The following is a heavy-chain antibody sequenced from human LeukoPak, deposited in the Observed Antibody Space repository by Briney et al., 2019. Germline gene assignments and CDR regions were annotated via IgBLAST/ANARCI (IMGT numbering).Heavy chain of an antibody. D-gene: IGHD3-10*01. CDR3: ARFAAGGSYYYYMDV. J-gene: IGHJ6*03. V-gene: IGHV3-23*01. CDR2: ITDSGGGT. Sequence: GGSLRLSCAASGFSFSSYAMSWVRQAPGKGLEWVSAITDSGGGTYYADSVKGRFSISRDNSKTTLYLQMNSLRADDAAVYYCARFAAGGSYYYYMDVWGKGTTVTVSS. CDR1: GFSFSSYA.